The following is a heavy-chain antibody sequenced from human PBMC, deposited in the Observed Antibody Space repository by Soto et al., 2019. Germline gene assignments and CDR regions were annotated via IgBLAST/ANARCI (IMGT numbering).Heavy chain of an antibody. D-gene: IGHD4-17*01. CDR3: ARDPRLDY. V-gene: IGHV4-59*01. CDR1: GGSIISYY. J-gene: IGHJ4*02. CDR2: IYYSGST. Sequence: QVQLQESGPGLVKPSETLSLTCTVSGGSIISYYWSWIRQPPGKGLEWIGYIYYSGSTNYNPSLKSRVTISVDTSKNQFSLKLSSVTAADTAVYYCARDPRLDYWGQGTLVTVSS.